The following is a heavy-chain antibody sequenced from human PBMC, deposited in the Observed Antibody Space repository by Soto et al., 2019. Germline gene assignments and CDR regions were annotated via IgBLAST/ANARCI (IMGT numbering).Heavy chain of an antibody. V-gene: IGHV3-23*01. Sequence: GGSLRLSCAASGVTFNNYAMAWVRQAPGKGLEWVSSIGHSGYSINYGDSVKGRFTISRDNSNSMLLLEMNGLRVEDTAVYYCARSDDKDILTGCYNWGQGALVTVSS. D-gene: IGHD3-9*01. CDR1: GVTFNNYA. CDR2: IGHSGYSI. J-gene: IGHJ4*02. CDR3: ARSDDKDILTGCYN.